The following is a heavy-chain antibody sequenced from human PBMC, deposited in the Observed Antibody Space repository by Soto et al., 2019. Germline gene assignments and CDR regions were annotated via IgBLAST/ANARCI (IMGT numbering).Heavy chain of an antibody. J-gene: IGHJ6*02. CDR3: ARDATYYSLWSGYYHSRNGMAV. D-gene: IGHD3-3*01. CDR2: IWYDGSKK. Sequence: QVQVVESGGGVVQPGRSLRLSCAASGFTFSSFGMHWVRQAPGKGLEWVSLIWYDGSKKSYGDSVKGRFTISRDNSRNTVYLQMNSLSADDTAVYYCARDATYYSLWSGYYHSRNGMAVWGQGTTVTVSS. V-gene: IGHV3-33*01. CDR1: GFTFSSFG.